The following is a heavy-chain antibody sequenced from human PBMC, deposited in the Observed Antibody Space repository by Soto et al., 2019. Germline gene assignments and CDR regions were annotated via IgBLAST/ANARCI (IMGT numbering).Heavy chain of an antibody. CDR2: MNADTGGT. D-gene: IGHD6-13*01. CDR1: GYTFTSYG. V-gene: IGHV1-2*04. Sequence: RASVKVSCKASGYTFTSYGISWVRQAPGQGLEWMGWMNADTGGTNYAQKFQGWVTMTRDTSISTAYMELSRLRSDDTAVYYCARDPYTSSSGYYYGMDVWGQGTTVTVSS. J-gene: IGHJ6*02. CDR3: ARDPYTSSSGYYYGMDV.